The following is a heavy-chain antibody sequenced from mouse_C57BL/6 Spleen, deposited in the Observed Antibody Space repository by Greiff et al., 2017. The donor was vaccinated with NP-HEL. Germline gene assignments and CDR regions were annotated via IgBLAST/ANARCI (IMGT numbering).Heavy chain of an antibody. V-gene: IGHV1-15*01. CDR1: GYTFTDYE. J-gene: IGHJ2*01. CDR3: TRGAYYSKGY. Sequence: QVQLQQSGAELVRPGASVTLSCKASGYTFTDYEMHWVKQTPVHGLEWIGAIDPETGGTAYNQKFKGKAILTADKSSSTAYMELRSLTSEDSAVDYCTRGAYYSKGYWGQGTTLTVSS. D-gene: IGHD2-5*01. CDR2: IDPETGGT.